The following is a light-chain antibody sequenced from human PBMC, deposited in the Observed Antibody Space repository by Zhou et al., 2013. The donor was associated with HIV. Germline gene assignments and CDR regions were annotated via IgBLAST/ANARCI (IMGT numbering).Light chain of an antibody. CDR3: QQSYSTPQLT. CDR1: QAIDIY. Sequence: IQLTQSPSSLSASVGDRVIISCRASQAIDIYLAWYQQKPGKAPELLIYAASTLQSGVPSRFSGSGSGTDFTLTISSLQPEDFATYYCQQSYSTPQLTFGGGTKVEIK. CDR2: AAS. V-gene: IGKV1-39*01. J-gene: IGKJ4*01.